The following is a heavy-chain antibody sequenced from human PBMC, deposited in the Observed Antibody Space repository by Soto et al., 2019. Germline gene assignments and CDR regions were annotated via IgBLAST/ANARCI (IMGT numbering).Heavy chain of an antibody. CDR3: ARDSGVTGADDY. Sequence: EVQLVESGGGLVEPGGSLRLSCAASGFIFSVYSMTWDRQAPGKGLEWVSYISAGSNTIYYRDSVKGRFTISRDNAKNSLYLQMNSLRDEDTAVYYCARDSGVTGADDYWGQGTLVTVSS. D-gene: IGHD6-19*01. CDR2: ISAGSNTI. J-gene: IGHJ4*02. CDR1: GFIFSVYS. V-gene: IGHV3-48*02.